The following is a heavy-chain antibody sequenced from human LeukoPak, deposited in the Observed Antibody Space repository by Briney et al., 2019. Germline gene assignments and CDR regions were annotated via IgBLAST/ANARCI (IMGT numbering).Heavy chain of an antibody. Sequence: GGSLRLSCAASGFTFSSYWMHWVRQAPGKGLVWVSRINSDGSSTSYADSVKGRFTISRDNAKNTLYLQMNSLRAEDTAVYYCALSWSSGGFWIDYWGQGTLVTVSS. CDR2: INSDGSST. CDR3: ALSWSSGGFWIDY. V-gene: IGHV3-74*01. CDR1: GFTFSSYW. D-gene: IGHD6-19*01. J-gene: IGHJ4*02.